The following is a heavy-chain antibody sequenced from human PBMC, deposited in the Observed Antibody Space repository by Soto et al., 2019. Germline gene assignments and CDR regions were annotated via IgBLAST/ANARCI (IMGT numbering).Heavy chain of an antibody. V-gene: IGHV1-18*01. J-gene: IGHJ3*02. CDR1: GYTFTSYG. CDR2: ISAYNGNT. Sequence: ASVKVSCKASGYTFTSYGISWVRQAPGQGLEWMGWISAYNGNTNYAQKLQGRVTMTTDTSTSTAYMELRSLRSDDTAVYYCVRDMEVTTTRHAFDIWGQGTKVTVSS. CDR3: VRDMEVTTTRHAFDI. D-gene: IGHD4-17*01.